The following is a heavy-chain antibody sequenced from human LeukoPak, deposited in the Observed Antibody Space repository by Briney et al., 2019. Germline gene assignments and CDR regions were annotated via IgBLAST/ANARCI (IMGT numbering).Heavy chain of an antibody. CDR3: ARVGEHITIFGVARFAFDI. CDR2: IIPIFGTA. J-gene: IGHJ3*02. Sequence: ASVKVSCKASGGTFSSYAISWVRQAPGQGLEWMGGIIPIFGTANYAQKFQGRVTITADESTSTAYMELSSLRSEDTAVYYCARVGEHITIFGVARFAFDIWGQGTMVTVSS. V-gene: IGHV1-69*13. D-gene: IGHD3-3*01. CDR1: GGTFSSYA.